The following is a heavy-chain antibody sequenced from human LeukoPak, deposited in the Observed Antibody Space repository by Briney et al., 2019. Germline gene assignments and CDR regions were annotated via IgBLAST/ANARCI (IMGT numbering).Heavy chain of an antibody. Sequence: QPGGSLRLSCAASGFTFSNYGMHWVRQAPGKGLEWVAFIRYDGSNKYYADSVKGRFTISRDNSKNTLYLQMHSLRAEDTALYYCAKDGRYYGDYPLGYFDYWGQGTLVTVSS. J-gene: IGHJ4*02. CDR3: AKDGRYYGDYPLGYFDY. CDR2: IRYDGSNK. CDR1: GFTFSNYG. V-gene: IGHV3-30*02. D-gene: IGHD4-17*01.